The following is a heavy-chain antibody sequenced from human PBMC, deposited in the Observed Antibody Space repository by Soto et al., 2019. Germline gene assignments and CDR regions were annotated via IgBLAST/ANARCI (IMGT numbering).Heavy chain of an antibody. V-gene: IGHV3-30-3*01. Sequence: GSLRLSCAASGFTFSSYAMHWVRQAPGKGLEWVAVISYDGSNKYYADSVKGRFTISRDNSKNTLYLQMNSLRAEDTAVYYCARGGSPFPATAIIDYWGQGTLVTVSS. CDR1: GFTFSSYA. CDR3: ARGGSPFPATAIIDY. CDR2: ISYDGSNK. J-gene: IGHJ4*02. D-gene: IGHD2-2*02.